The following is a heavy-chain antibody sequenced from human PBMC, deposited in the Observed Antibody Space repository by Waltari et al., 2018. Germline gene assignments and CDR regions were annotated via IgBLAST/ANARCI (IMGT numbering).Heavy chain of an antibody. CDR2: IIRSGST. V-gene: IGHV4-30-2*01. J-gene: IGHJ4*02. CDR3: AYSHGSGGSGYPNYFDS. CDR1: GGSISSGGYS. D-gene: IGHD2-15*01. Sequence: QLQLQESGSGLVKPSQTLSLTCAVSGGSISSGGYSWSWIRQPPGKGLEWIGEIIRSGSTCATLSLKSRVTISVARSENQFSLKLCSLTAAVTAVDYGAYSHGSGGSGYPNYFDSWGQGTLVTVSS.